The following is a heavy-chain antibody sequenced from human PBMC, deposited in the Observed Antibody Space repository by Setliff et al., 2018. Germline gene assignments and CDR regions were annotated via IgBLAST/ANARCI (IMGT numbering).Heavy chain of an antibody. J-gene: IGHJ4*02. Sequence: SETLSLTCAVSGGSIRSTNWWSWVRQPPGKGLEWIGEIYHSGSTNYNPSLKSRVTISVDKSKNQFSLRLSSLTAADTAVYYCAKGGGRYHSDSWGQGILVTVSS. V-gene: IGHV4-4*02. D-gene: IGHD1-1*01. CDR2: IYHSGST. CDR1: GGSIRSTNW. CDR3: AKGGGRYHSDS.